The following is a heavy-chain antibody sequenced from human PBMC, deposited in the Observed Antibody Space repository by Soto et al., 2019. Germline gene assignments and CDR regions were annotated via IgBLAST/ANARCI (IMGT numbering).Heavy chain of an antibody. Sequence: GSLRLSCAASGFTFSSYAMSWVRQAPGKGLEWVSAISGSGGSTYYADSVKGRFTISRDNSKNTLYLQMNSLRAEDTAVYYCAKLKESSGWYNDAFDIWGQGTMVTVSS. V-gene: IGHV3-23*01. J-gene: IGHJ3*02. CDR1: GFTFSSYA. CDR3: AKLKESSGWYNDAFDI. D-gene: IGHD6-19*01. CDR2: ISGSGGST.